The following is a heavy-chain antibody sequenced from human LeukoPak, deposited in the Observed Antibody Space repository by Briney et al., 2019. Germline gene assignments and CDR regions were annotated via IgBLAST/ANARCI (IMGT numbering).Heavy chain of an antibody. V-gene: IGHV1-18*01. CDR1: GYTFTSYS. J-gene: IGHJ3*02. Sequence: ASVKVSCKASGYTFTSYSISWVRQAPGQGLEWMGWISAYNGNTNYAQKLQGRVTMTTDTSTNTAYMELRSLRSDDTAVYYCARDASRSITVAGLDAFDIWGRGALVTVSS. D-gene: IGHD6-19*01. CDR2: ISAYNGNT. CDR3: ARDASRSITVAGLDAFDI.